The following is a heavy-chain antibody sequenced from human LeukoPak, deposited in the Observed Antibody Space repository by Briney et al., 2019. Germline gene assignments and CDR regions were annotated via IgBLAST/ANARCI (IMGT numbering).Heavy chain of an antibody. CDR2: IYYSGST. J-gene: IGHJ4*02. CDR1: GGSICSYY. D-gene: IGHD5/OR15-5a*01. CDR3: ARVSGDY. V-gene: IGHV4-59*01. Sequence: SETLSLTCTVSGGSICSYYWSWIRQPPGKGLEWIGYIYYSGSTNYNPSLKSRVTISVDTSKNQFSLKLSSVTAADTAVYYCARVSGDYWGQGTPVTVSS.